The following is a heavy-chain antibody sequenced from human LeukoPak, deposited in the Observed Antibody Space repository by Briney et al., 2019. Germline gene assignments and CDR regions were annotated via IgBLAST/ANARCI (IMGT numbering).Heavy chain of an antibody. CDR3: ARDRSGWYLTNYYYYMDV. Sequence: GGSLRLSCAASGFTFSNYALIWVRQAPERGLQWVSAITGSGAGTYYEDSVKGRFTISRDNSKNTLYLQMNSLRAEDTAVYYCARDRSGWYLTNYYYYMDVWGKGTTVTVSS. D-gene: IGHD6-19*01. J-gene: IGHJ6*03. CDR2: ITGSGAGT. CDR1: GFTFSNYA. V-gene: IGHV3-23*01.